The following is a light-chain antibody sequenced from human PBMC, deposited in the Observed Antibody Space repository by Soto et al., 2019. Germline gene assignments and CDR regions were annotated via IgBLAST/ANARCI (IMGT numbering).Light chain of an antibody. Sequence: QSALTQPASVSGSPGQSITISCTGTSSDVGTYNLVSWYQHHPGKAPKLMIYEDSKWPSGVSNRFSGSKSGNTASLTISGLQAEDEADYYCCSHAGSASWVFGGGTKVTVL. V-gene: IGLV2-23*01. CDR1: SSDVGTYNL. J-gene: IGLJ3*02. CDR3: CSHAGSASWV. CDR2: EDS.